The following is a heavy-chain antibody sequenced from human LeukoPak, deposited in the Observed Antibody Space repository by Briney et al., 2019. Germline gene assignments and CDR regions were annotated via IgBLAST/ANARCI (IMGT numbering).Heavy chain of an antibody. CDR3: ARGARYCSSTSCYRSPKYYFDY. J-gene: IGHJ4*02. Sequence: SETLSLTCAVYGGSFSGYYWSWIRQPPGKGLEWFGEINHSGSTNYNPPLKSRVTISVDTSKNQFSLKLSSVTAADTAVYYCARGARYCSSTSCYRSPKYYFDYWGQGTLVTVSS. CDR1: GGSFSGYY. CDR2: INHSGST. V-gene: IGHV4-34*01. D-gene: IGHD2-2*01.